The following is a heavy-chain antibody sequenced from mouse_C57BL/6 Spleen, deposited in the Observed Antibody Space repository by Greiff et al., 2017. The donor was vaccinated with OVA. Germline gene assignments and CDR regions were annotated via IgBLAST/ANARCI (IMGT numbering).Heavy chain of an antibody. V-gene: IGHV1-54*01. Sequence: VQLQQSGAELVRPGTSVKVSCKASGYAFTNYLIEWVKQRPGQGLEWIGVITPGSGGTHYNEKFKGKATLTADKSSSTAYMQLSSLTTEAAAVYFSARREEERGDYWGQGTTLTVSS. CDR2: ITPGSGGT. CDR1: GYAFTNYL. J-gene: IGHJ2*01. CDR3: ARREEERGDY.